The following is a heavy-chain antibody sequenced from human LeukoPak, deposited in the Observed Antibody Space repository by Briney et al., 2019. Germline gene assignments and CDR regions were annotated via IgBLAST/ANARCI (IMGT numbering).Heavy chain of an antibody. CDR2: IGTASDT. V-gene: IGHV3-13*01. CDR3: ARGPPRGKYYYMDV. CDR1: GFTFSSFD. Sequence: GGSLRLSCAASGFTFSSFDMHWVRQPTGQGLEWVSTIGTASDTYYPGSVEGRFTLSRDNAKNSLYLQMNSLTAGDTAVYYCARGPPRGKYYYMDVWGKGTTVTVSS. D-gene: IGHD1-1*01. J-gene: IGHJ6*03.